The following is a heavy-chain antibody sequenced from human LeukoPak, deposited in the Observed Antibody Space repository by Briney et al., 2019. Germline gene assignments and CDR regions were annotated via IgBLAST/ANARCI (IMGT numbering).Heavy chain of an antibody. CDR1: GYTLTELS. Sequence: ASVKVSCKVSGYTLTELSMHWVRQAPGKGLEWMGGFDPEDGETIYAQKFQDRVTMTEDTSTDTAYMELSSLRSEDTALYYCTMYTSCTGGSCNSRPEDTFDHWGQGTLVIVSS. D-gene: IGHD2-15*01. J-gene: IGHJ4*02. CDR3: TMYTSCTGGSCNSRPEDTFDH. CDR2: FDPEDGET. V-gene: IGHV1-24*01.